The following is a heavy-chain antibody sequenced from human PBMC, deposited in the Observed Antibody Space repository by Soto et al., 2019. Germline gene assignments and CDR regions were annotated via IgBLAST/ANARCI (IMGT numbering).Heavy chain of an antibody. CDR3: VTDLNWQGH. CDR2: IKYDGSEE. Sequence: LRLSCVVSGFSFSSVWMTWVRQAPGKGLECVANIKYDGSEEYYVDSVKGRFTISRDNAKNSLYLQMNSLRDEDSAVYYCVTDLNWQGHWGQGTLVTVSS. J-gene: IGHJ4*02. CDR1: GFSFSSVW. V-gene: IGHV3-7*01.